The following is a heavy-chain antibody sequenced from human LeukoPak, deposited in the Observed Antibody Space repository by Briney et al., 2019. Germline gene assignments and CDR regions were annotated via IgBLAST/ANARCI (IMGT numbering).Heavy chain of an antibody. Sequence: HPGGSLRLSCAASGFTFYNYRMIWLRQAPGKGREWVANIKADGSEKYHVDSVKGRFTSYRDNAKNSLYLQRESLTAEDTAVYYCARWAGVTDYWGQGTLVTVSS. CDR1: GFTFYNYR. V-gene: IGHV3-7*03. J-gene: IGHJ4*02. CDR2: IKADGSEK. CDR3: ARWAGVTDY. D-gene: IGHD3-10*01.